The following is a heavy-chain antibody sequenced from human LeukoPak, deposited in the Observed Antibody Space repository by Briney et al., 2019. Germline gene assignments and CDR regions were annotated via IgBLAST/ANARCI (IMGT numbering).Heavy chain of an antibody. V-gene: IGHV4-39*01. J-gene: IGHJ6*02. CDR2: ICYNGSP. CDR1: GRSISSSSYY. D-gene: IGHD2/OR15-2a*01. CDR3: AIQDRYYFHPKGFMDV. Sequence: SEPLSLTCAVSGRSISSSSYYWAWIRQPPGKGLEWFVSICYNGSPYYNPSLKSRVTISLDTSKNLSSLKLSSVTAADTAVYYCAIQDRYYFHPKGFMDVWGQGTMVTVSS.